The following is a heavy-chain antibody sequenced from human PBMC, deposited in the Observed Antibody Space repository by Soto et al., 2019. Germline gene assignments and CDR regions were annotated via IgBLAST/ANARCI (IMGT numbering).Heavy chain of an antibody. V-gene: IGHV3-33*01. D-gene: IGHD6-13*01. J-gene: IGHJ5*02. Sequence: GGSLRLSCAASGFTFSSYGMHWVRQAPGKGLEWVAVIWYDGSNKYYADSVKGRFTISRDNSKNTLYLQMNSLRAEDTAVYYCARDLEEAAAGTSSWFDPWGQGTLVTVSS. CDR2: IWYDGSNK. CDR1: GFTFSSYG. CDR3: ARDLEEAAAGTSSWFDP.